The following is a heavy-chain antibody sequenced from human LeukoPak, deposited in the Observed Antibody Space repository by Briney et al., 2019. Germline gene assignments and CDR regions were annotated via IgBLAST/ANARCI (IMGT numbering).Heavy chain of an antibody. J-gene: IGHJ3*02. Sequence: GGSLRLSCAASGFTFSSYAMSWVRQAPGKGLEWVSAISGSGGSTYYADSVKGRFTISRDNSKNTLYLQMNSLRAEDTAVYYCAREGFRYCSSTSCYLGEDAFDIWGQGTMVTVSS. D-gene: IGHD2-2*01. CDR1: GFTFSSYA. CDR2: ISGSGGST. CDR3: AREGFRYCSSTSCYLGEDAFDI. V-gene: IGHV3-23*01.